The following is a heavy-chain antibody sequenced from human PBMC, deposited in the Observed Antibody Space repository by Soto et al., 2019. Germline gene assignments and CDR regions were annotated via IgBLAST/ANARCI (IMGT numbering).Heavy chain of an antibody. D-gene: IGHD3-10*01. CDR2: INPNIGNT. Sequence: GASVKVSCKASGGTFRSYTISWVRQAPGQGLEWMGRINPNIGNTDYAQKFQGRVTMTRNTSISTAYMELSSLRSEDTAVYYCARRRMVRAHGNWFDPWGQGTLVTVSS. CDR3: ARRRMVRAHGNWFDP. J-gene: IGHJ5*02. CDR1: GGTFRSYT. V-gene: IGHV1-8*02.